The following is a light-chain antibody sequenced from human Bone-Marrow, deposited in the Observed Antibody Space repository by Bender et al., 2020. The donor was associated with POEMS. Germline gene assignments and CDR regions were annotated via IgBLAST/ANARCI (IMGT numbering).Light chain of an antibody. CDR2: DVN. CDR3: CSYAGKYV. CDR1: SSDVRTYKS. J-gene: IGLJ1*01. Sequence: QSALTQPRSVSGSPGQSVTISCTGSSSDVRTYKSLSWYQQHPGNAPKVIIYDVNRRPSGVPVRFSGSNSGNTAYLTISGLQAEDEADYYCCSYAGKYVFGSGTTVTVL. V-gene: IGLV2-11*01.